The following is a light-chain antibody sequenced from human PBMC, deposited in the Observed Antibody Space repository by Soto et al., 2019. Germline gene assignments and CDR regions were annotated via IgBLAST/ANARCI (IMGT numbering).Light chain of an antibody. CDR1: QAISSN. CDR2: DAS. Sequence: DIHMTQSPFTLSASVGDRVTIPCRPSQAISSNLAWYQQKPGKAPKLLIYDASNVESGVPSRFSGSGSGTEFTLTISSLQPDDFAAYDCQQYNSFPIPFGGGTKVDIK. V-gene: IGKV1-5*01. J-gene: IGKJ4*01. CDR3: QQYNSFPIP.